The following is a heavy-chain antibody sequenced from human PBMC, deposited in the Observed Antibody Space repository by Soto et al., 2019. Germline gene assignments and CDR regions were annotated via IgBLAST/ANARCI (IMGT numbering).Heavy chain of an antibody. CDR1: GFTFSSYA. D-gene: IGHD3-22*01. V-gene: IGHV3-30-3*01. CDR3: AKGIAGYYYDSSGYGDDAFDI. Sequence: PGGSLRLSCAASGFTFSSYAMHWVRQAPGKGLEWVAVISYDGSNKYYADSVKGRFTISRDNSKNTLYLQMNSLRAEDTAVYYCAKGIAGYYYDSSGYGDDAFDIWGQGTMVTVSS. J-gene: IGHJ3*02. CDR2: ISYDGSNK.